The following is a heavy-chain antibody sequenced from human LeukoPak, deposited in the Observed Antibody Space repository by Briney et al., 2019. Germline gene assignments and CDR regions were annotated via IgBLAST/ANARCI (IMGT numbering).Heavy chain of an antibody. D-gene: IGHD3-22*01. CDR1: GFTFSSYA. CDR2: ISGSGGST. V-gene: IGHV3-23*01. J-gene: IGHJ4*02. Sequence: GGSLRLSCAASGFTFSSYAMSWFRQAPGKGLEWVSAISGSGGSTYYADSVKGRFTISRDNSKSTLYLQMNSLRAEDTAVYYCAKATPQYYYDSSGYDFDYWGQGTLVTVSS. CDR3: AKATPQYYYDSSGYDFDY.